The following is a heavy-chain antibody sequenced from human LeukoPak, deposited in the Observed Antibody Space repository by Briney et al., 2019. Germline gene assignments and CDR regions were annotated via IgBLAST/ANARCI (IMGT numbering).Heavy chain of an antibody. J-gene: IGHJ4*02. CDR3: ARDGPGFGYFDY. V-gene: IGHV1-18*01. D-gene: IGHD3-16*01. CDR1: GYTFTSYG. CDR2: ISTYNGNT. Sequence: ASVKVSCEASGYTFTSYGISWVRQAPGQGLEWMGWISTYNGNTNYAQNFQGRVTLTTDASTTTASLELRSLRSDDTAVYYCARDGPGFGYFDYWGQGTLVTVSS.